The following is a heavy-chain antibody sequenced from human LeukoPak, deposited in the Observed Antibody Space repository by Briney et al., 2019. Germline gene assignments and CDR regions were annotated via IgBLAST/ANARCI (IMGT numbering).Heavy chain of an antibody. Sequence: SETLSLTCAVYGGSFSGYYWSWVRQPPGKGLEWIGEINHSGSTNYNPSLKSRVTISVDTSKNQFSLKLSSVTAADTAVYYCAREGVVGAYGHFDYWGQGTLVTVSS. CDR2: INHSGST. V-gene: IGHV4-34*01. J-gene: IGHJ4*02. CDR1: GGSFSGYY. D-gene: IGHD2-15*01. CDR3: AREGVVGAYGHFDY.